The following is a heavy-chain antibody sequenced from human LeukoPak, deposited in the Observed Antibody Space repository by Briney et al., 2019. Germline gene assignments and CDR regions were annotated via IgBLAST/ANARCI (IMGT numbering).Heavy chain of an antibody. Sequence: GGSLRLSCAASGFTFSSYWMSWVRQAPGKGLEWVANIKQDGSEKYYVDSVKGRFTISRDNAKNSLYLRMNSLRAEDTAVYYCARDFGGDLPVYWGQGTLVTVSS. D-gene: IGHD4-17*01. CDR1: GFTFSSYW. J-gene: IGHJ4*02. CDR3: ARDFGGDLPVY. CDR2: IKQDGSEK. V-gene: IGHV3-7*01.